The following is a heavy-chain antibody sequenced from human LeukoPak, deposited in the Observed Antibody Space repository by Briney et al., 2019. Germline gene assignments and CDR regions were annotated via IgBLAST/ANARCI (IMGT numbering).Heavy chain of an antibody. CDR1: GFTFSSYW. CDR3: ARDLGSGSYRTVGWFDP. Sequence: PGGSLRLSCAASGFTFSSYWMHWVRQAPGKGLVWVSRINSDGSSTSYADSVKGRFTISRDNAKYTLYLQMNSLRAEDTAVYYCARDLGSGSYRTVGWFDPWGQGTLVTVSS. J-gene: IGHJ5*02. CDR2: INSDGSST. D-gene: IGHD1-26*01. V-gene: IGHV3-74*01.